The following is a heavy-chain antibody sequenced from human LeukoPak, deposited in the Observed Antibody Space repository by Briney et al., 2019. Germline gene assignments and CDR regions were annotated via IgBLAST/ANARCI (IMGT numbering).Heavy chain of an antibody. CDR1: GXSISNTNG. J-gene: IGHJ4*02. D-gene: IGHD2-8*01. Sequence: SGTLSLTCGVSGXSISNTNGWSWVRQPPGQDLEWIGEISLTGLTHYNPSLESRVTVSLDKSKNQLSLNLTSVTAADTAVYYCSRENGAFSPFGYWGQGTLVTVLS. CDR2: ISLTGLT. V-gene: IGHV4-4*02. CDR3: SRENGAFSPFGY.